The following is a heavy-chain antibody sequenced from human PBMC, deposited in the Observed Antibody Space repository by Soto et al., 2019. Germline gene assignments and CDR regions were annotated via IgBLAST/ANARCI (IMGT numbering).Heavy chain of an antibody. Sequence: EVQLVESGGGLVKPGGSLRLSCAASGFTFSSYSMNWVRQAPGKGLEWVSSISSSSSYIYYADSVKGRFTISRDNAKNSLYLQMNSLRAEDTAVYYWARARRPYYYYMDVWGKGTTVTVSS. V-gene: IGHV3-21*01. CDR1: GFTFSSYS. CDR3: ARARRPYYYYMDV. CDR2: ISSSSSYI. J-gene: IGHJ6*03. D-gene: IGHD1-1*01.